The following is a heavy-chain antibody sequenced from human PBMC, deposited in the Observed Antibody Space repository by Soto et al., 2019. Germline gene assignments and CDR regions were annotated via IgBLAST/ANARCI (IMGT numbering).Heavy chain of an antibody. J-gene: IGHJ4*02. D-gene: IGHD3-22*01. CDR1: GFTFSSYG. CDR2: ISYDGSNK. Sequence: QVQLVESGGGVVQPGRSLRLSCAASGFTFSSYGMHWVRQAPGKGLEWVAVISYDGSNKYYADSVKGRFTISRDNSKNTLYLQMNSLRAEDTAVYYCAKESVVLITDYWGQGTLVTVSS. V-gene: IGHV3-30*18. CDR3: AKESVVLITDY.